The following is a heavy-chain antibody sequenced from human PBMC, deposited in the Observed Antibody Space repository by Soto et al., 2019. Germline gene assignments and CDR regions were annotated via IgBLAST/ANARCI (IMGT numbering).Heavy chain of an antibody. CDR2: ISSSGDSA. V-gene: IGHV3-23*01. Sequence: PGGSLRLSGAASGFIFSTYSINWVRQVPGKGLEWVSAISSSGDSAYYAESVRGRFTISRDNSINTLYLQMRSLRPEDTAVYYCAHPRGYGVFDAVDIWGQGTMVTV. D-gene: IGHD4-17*01. CDR3: AHPRGYGVFDAVDI. J-gene: IGHJ3*02. CDR1: GFIFSTYS.